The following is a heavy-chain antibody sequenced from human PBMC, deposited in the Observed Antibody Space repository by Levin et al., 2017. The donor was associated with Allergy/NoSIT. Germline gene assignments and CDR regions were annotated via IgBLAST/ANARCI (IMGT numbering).Heavy chain of an antibody. V-gene: IGHV3-21*01. D-gene: IGHD3-10*01. CDR3: ARDRAGRFDAFDI. CDR2: ISSSSSYI. CDR1: GFTFSSYS. J-gene: IGHJ3*02. Sequence: GGSLRLSCAASGFTFSSYSMNWVRQAPGKGLEWVSSISSSSSYIYYADSVKGRFTISRDNAKNSLYLQMNSLRAEDTAVYYCARDRAGRFDAFDIWGQGTMVTVSS.